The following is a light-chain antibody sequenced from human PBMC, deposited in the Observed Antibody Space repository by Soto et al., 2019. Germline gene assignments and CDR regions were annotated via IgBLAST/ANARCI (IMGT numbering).Light chain of an antibody. CDR1: SSDVAFYNH. J-gene: IGLJ1*01. V-gene: IGLV2-14*01. Sequence: QSALAQPASVSGSPGQSITISCTGTSSDVAFYNHVSWYQQHPGKAPKLLIYEVNNRPSGVSQRFSGSKSGNTASLTISGLPAEDEADYYCSSFASTHTYVFGTGTKVTV. CDR3: SSFASTHTYV. CDR2: EVN.